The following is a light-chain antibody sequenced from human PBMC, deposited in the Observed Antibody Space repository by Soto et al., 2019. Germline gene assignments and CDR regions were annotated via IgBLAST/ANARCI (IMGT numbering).Light chain of an antibody. CDR2: GAS. CDR3: QQYDNWPPYT. Sequence: EIVMTQSPATLSVSPGERATLSCRASQSIRNNLIWYQQKSGQAPRLLIYGASTRATGIPARFSGSGSGTEFNLALSSLQSEDFAVYYCQQYDNWPPYTIGQGTKVEIK. V-gene: IGKV3-15*01. CDR1: QSIRNN. J-gene: IGKJ2*01.